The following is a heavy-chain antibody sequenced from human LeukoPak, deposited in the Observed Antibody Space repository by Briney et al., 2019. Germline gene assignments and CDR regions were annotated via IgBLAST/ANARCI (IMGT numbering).Heavy chain of an antibody. J-gene: IGHJ4*02. CDR3: ATESIGRHYDY. CDR1: GFTFSSCG. Sequence: GGSLRLSCAASGFTFSSCGFKWVRQAPGKGLEWVSSIGPTGTDRYYADSVRGRFTISRDNAKNSMYLQMDSLRDEDTAVYYCATESIGRHYDYWGQGTLLTVSS. CDR2: IGPTGTDR. V-gene: IGHV3-21*01.